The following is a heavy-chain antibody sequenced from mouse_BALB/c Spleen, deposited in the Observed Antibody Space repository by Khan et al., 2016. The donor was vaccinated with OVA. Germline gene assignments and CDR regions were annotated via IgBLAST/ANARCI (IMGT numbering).Heavy chain of an antibody. CDR2: IDPYNGGT. J-gene: IGHJ2*01. CDR1: GYSFTDYN. CDR3: ARTDYYGSSYYFDD. V-gene: IGHV1S135*01. D-gene: IGHD1-1*01. Sequence: VQLQQSGPELVKPGASVKVSCKASGYSFTDYNMFWVKQSHGKSLEWIGYIDPYNGGTSYNQKFKGKATLTVDKSSRPAFMHLSSLTSEDSAVFYGARTDYYGSSYYFDDWGQGTTLTVAS.